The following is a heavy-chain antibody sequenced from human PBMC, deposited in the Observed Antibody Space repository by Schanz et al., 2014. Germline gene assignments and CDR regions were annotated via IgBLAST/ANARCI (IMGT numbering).Heavy chain of an antibody. CDR3: IRGDIMVVPVAHF. V-gene: IGHV3-66*02. D-gene: IGHD2-2*01. CDR1: GFIFSNSW. J-gene: IGHJ4*02. Sequence: VQLVESGGGVVQPGRSLRLSCAASGFIFSNSWMSWVRQAPGKGLEWVSVIYSGGSTYYADSVKGRFTISRDNSKNTLYLQMNSLRAEDTAVYYCIRGDIMVVPVAHFWGQGILVTVSS. CDR2: IYSGGST.